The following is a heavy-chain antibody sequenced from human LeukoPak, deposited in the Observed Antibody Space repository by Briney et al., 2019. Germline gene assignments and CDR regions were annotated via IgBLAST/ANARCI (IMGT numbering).Heavy chain of an antibody. J-gene: IGHJ4*02. D-gene: IGHD4-17*01. Sequence: PGGSLRLSCAASGFTFNRYWMSWVRQAPGKGLEWVANINQEGGDKYYVDSVKGRFTISRDNAKNSLYLQMNSLRPDDTAVYYCATQSYGLFAYWGQGTLVTVSS. V-gene: IGHV3-7*01. CDR2: INQEGGDK. CDR1: GFTFNRYW. CDR3: ATQSYGLFAY.